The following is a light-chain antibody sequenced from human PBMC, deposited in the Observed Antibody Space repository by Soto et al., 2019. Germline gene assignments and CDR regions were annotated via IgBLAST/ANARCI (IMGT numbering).Light chain of an antibody. CDR3: CSYAGRPYV. CDR2: DVS. Sequence: QSVLTQPRSVSGSPGQSVTISCTGTSIDVGRYNYVSWYQHHPGKAPKLMIYDVSTRPSGVPDRFSGSKSGTTASLTISGLQAEDEADYYCCSYAGRPYVFGTGTKVTVL. CDR1: SIDVGRYNY. J-gene: IGLJ1*01. V-gene: IGLV2-11*01.